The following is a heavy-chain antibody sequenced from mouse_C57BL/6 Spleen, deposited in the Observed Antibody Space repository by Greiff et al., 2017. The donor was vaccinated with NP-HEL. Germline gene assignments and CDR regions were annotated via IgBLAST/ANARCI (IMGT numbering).Heavy chain of an antibody. CDR2: IWWDDDK. Sequence: QVTLKVSGPGILQPSQTLSLTCSFSGFSLSTFGMGVGWIRQPSGKGLEWLVYIWWDDDKYYNAALKSRLTISKNTSKNPLFLKISNVDTADTATYYCALTGTGYFDVWGTGTTVTVSS. CDR3: ALTGTGYFDV. CDR1: GFSLSTFGMG. V-gene: IGHV8-8*01. J-gene: IGHJ1*03. D-gene: IGHD4-1*01.